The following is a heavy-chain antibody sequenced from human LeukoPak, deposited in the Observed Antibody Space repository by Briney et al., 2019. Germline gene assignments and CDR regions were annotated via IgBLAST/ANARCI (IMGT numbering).Heavy chain of an antibody. V-gene: IGHV3-7*03. CDR3: ATDRGLR. CDR1: RLTFSDYW. Sequence: GGSLRLSCAASRLTFSDYWMYWVRQAPGKGLEWVANIKYDGSEKYYVDSVKGRFTISRDNAKNSLYLQMNSLRVEDTAMYYCATDRGLRWGKGTTVTVSS. CDR2: IKYDGSEK. J-gene: IGHJ6*04.